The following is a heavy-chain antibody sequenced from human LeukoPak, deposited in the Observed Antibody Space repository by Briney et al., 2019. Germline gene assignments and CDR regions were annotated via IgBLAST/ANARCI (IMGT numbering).Heavy chain of an antibody. CDR3: ARDTLFVSGYSSSWYGMDA. D-gene: IGHD6-13*01. Sequence: TSETLSLTCTVSGGSISSYYWSWIRQPAGKGLEWIGRIYTSGSTNYNPSLKSRVTMSVDTSKNQFSLKLSSVTAADTAAYYCARDTLFVSGYSSSWYGMDAWGQGTTVTVSS. V-gene: IGHV4-4*07. J-gene: IGHJ6*02. CDR1: GGSISSYY. CDR2: IYTSGST.